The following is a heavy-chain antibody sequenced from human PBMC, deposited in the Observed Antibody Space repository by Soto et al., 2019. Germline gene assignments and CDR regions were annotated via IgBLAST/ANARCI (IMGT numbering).Heavy chain of an antibody. CDR3: ARMVLLWFGESYYFHX. CDR1: GGSISSISYY. V-gene: IGHV4-39*01. CDR2: IYYSGSS. D-gene: IGHD3-10*01. Sequence: SDTLSLTFTVSGGSISSISYYWGWIRQPPGKGLEWIGGIYYSGSSYCNPSLKSGVTISVDTSKNQFSLKLSSVTAADTAVYYCARMVLLWFGESYYFHXWGQGTLVTVSX. J-gene: IGHJ4*02.